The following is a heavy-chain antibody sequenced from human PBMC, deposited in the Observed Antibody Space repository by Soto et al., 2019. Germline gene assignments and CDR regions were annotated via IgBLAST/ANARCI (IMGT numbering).Heavy chain of an antibody. CDR3: ASKQLVLGDGFDI. D-gene: IGHD6-13*01. CDR2: ISSSGSTI. Sequence: PGGSLRLSCAASGFTSSDYYMSWIRQAPGKGLEWVSYISSSGSTIYYADSVKGRFTISRDNAKNSLYLQMNSLRAEDTAVYYCASKQLVLGDGFDIWGQGTMVTVSS. V-gene: IGHV3-11*01. J-gene: IGHJ3*02. CDR1: GFTSSDYY.